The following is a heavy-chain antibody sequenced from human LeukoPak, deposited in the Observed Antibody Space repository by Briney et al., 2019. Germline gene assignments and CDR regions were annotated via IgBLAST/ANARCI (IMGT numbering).Heavy chain of an antibody. J-gene: IGHJ4*02. Sequence: PGRSLRLSCAASGFTFTNAGIHWVRLAAGKGLEWVSFTSHDGTNKYYSDSVDGRFTVSRLNSQNTVHLQMTDLRPDDTATYYCASEDVDTGDFWGQGTLVTVSS. CDR3: ASEDVDTGDF. CDR2: TSHDGTNK. CDR1: GFTFTNAG. V-gene: IGHV3-30*01. D-gene: IGHD5-18*01.